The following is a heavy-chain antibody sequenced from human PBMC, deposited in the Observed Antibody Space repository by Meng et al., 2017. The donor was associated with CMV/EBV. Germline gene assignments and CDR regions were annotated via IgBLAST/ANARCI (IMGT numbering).Heavy chain of an antibody. CDR2: INHSGST. CDR1: GSFSGYD. J-gene: IGHJ4*02. CDR3: ARSPPGYCSSTSCYRLDY. D-gene: IGHD2-2*02. Sequence: GSFSGYDWSWIRQPPGKGLEWIGEINHSGSTNYNPSLKSRVTISVDTSKNQFSLKLSSVTAADTAVYYCARSPPGYCSSTSCYRLDYWGQGTLVTVSS. V-gene: IGHV4-34*01.